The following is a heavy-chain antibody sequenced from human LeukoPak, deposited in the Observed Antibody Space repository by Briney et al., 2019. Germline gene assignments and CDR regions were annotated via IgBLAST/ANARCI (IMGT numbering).Heavy chain of an antibody. Sequence: ASVKVSRKASGYTFTGYYMHWVRQAPGQGLEWMGWINPNSGGTNYAQKFQGWVTMTRDTSISTAYMELSRLRSDDTAVYYCARADLYYYGMDVWGKGTTVTVSS. CDR1: GYTFTGYY. J-gene: IGHJ6*04. V-gene: IGHV1-2*04. CDR3: ARADLYYYGMDV. CDR2: INPNSGGT.